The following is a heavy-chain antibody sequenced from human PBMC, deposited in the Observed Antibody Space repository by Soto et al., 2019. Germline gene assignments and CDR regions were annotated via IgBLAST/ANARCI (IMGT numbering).Heavy chain of an antibody. CDR3: AKERYGQLYLEDYGMDV. D-gene: IGHD3-16*01. J-gene: IGHJ6*02. V-gene: IGHV3-11*04. CDR2: ISSSGSTI. Sequence: PGGSLRLSCAASGFTFSDYYMSWIRQAPGKGLEWVSYISSSGSTIYYADSVKGRFTISRDNAKNSLYLQMNSLRAEDTAVYYCAKERYGQLYLEDYGMDVWGQGTTVTVSS. CDR1: GFTFSDYY.